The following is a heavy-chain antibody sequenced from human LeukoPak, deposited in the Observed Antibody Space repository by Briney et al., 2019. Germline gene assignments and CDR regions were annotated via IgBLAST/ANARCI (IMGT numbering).Heavy chain of an antibody. D-gene: IGHD3-10*01. CDR1: GFTFSSYG. V-gene: IGHV3-33*01. CDR3: ARDTSITMVRAPLDY. CDR2: IWYDGSNK. J-gene: IGHJ4*02. Sequence: GGSLRLSCAASGFTFSSYGMHWVRQAPGKGLEWVAVIWYDGSNKYYADSVKGRFTISRDNSKNTLYLQMNSLRAEDTAVYYCARDTSITMVRAPLDYWGQGTLVTVSS.